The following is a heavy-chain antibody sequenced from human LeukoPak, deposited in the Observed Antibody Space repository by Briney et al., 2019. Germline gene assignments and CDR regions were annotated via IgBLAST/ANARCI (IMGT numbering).Heavy chain of an antibody. CDR3: TTDQVVRGVTNDY. D-gene: IGHD3-10*01. J-gene: IGHJ4*02. V-gene: IGHV3-15*01. Sequence: GGPLRLSCVASGFTFRSAWMNWVRQAPGRGLEWVGRIKSKTDGGTTDYAAPVKGRFTISRDDSKTTLYLQMNSLQTEDTAVYYCTTDQVVRGVTNDYWGQGTLVTV. CDR1: GFTFRSAW. CDR2: IKSKTDGGTT.